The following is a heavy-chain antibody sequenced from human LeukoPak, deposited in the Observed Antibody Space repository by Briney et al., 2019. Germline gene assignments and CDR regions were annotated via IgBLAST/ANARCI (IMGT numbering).Heavy chain of an antibody. D-gene: IGHD2-21*01. CDR1: GYTFTKYY. Sequence: ASVKVSCKASGYTFTKYYMHWVRQAPGQGLEWMGIINPSGGSTLYAQKFQGRVTLTRDTSTTTVYLEVTSLRSEDTAVYYCARETPEVIRDAFDIWCQGTMVTVSS. CDR3: ARETPEVIRDAFDI. J-gene: IGHJ3*02. V-gene: IGHV1-46*01. CDR2: INPSGGST.